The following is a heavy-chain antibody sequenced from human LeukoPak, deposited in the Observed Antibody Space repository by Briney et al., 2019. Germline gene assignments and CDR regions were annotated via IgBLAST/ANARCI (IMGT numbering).Heavy chain of an antibody. CDR2: INHSGST. Sequence: PSETLSLTCAVYGGSFSGYYWSWIRQPPGKGLEWIGEINHSGSTNYNPSLKSRVTISVDTSKNQFSLKLSSVTAADTAVYYCATSRYCSSTSCRFDYWGQGTLVTVSS. V-gene: IGHV4-34*01. CDR1: GGSFSGYY. J-gene: IGHJ4*02. D-gene: IGHD2-2*01. CDR3: ATSRYCSSTSCRFDY.